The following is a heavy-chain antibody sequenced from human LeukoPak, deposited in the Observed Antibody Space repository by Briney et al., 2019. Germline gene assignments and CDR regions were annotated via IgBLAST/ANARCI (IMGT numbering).Heavy chain of an antibody. Sequence: GGSLRLSCAASGFTFSSYAMHWVRQAPGKGLEWVAVISYDGGNKYYADSVKGRFTISRDNSKNTLYLQMNSLRAEDTAVYYCAVCSGGSCYGMDVWGQGTTVTVSS. CDR2: ISYDGGNK. J-gene: IGHJ6*02. D-gene: IGHD2-15*01. CDR3: AVCSGGSCYGMDV. CDR1: GFTFSSYA. V-gene: IGHV3-30-3*01.